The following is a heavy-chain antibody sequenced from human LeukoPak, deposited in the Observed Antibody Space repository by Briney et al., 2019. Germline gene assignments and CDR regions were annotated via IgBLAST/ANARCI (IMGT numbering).Heavy chain of an antibody. CDR2: IYSSGST. CDR3: ARTPIYYFDNSGYYN. J-gene: IGHJ4*02. Sequence: SETLSLTCTVSGGSINNYYWSWIRQPAGKGLEWIGLIYSSGSTSYNPSLRSRVTMSVDTSKKQFSLRLSSVTAADTAVYYCARTPIYYFDNSGYYNWGQGTLVTVSS. CDR1: GGSINNYY. D-gene: IGHD3-22*01. V-gene: IGHV4-4*07.